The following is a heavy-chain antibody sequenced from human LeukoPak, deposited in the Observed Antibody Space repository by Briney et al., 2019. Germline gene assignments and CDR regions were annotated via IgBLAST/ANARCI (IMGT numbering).Heavy chain of an antibody. CDR1: DGSISNNY. V-gene: IGHV4-4*07. Sequence: SETLSLTCTVSDGSISNNYWSWIRQPAGKGLEWVGRIYSSGSTNYNPSLKSRVTMSVDTSKNHFSLKLSSVTAADTAVYYCARGYNILTGYYYFDYWGQGILVTVSS. CDR3: ARGYNILTGYYYFDY. CDR2: IYSSGST. J-gene: IGHJ4*02. D-gene: IGHD3-9*01.